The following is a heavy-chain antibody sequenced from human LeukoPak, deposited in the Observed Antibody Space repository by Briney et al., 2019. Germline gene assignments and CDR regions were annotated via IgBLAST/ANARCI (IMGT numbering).Heavy chain of an antibody. CDR3: AKDRGYCSSTSCYSSVGYFDY. CDR2: ISSSSSYI. J-gene: IGHJ4*02. V-gene: IGHV3-21*01. Sequence: PGGSLRLSCAASGFTFSSYSMNWVRQAPGKGLEWDSSISSSSSYIYYADSVKGRFTISRDNAKNSLYLQMNSLRAEDTAVYYCAKDRGYCSSTSCYSSVGYFDYWGQGTLVTVSS. D-gene: IGHD2-2*01. CDR1: GFTFSSYS.